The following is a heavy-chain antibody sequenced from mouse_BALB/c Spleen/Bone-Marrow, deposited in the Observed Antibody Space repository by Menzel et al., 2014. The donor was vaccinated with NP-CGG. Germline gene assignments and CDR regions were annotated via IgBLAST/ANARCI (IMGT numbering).Heavy chain of an antibody. Sequence: EVKLLESGGGLVQPGGSLKLSCAVSGFDFSRYWMSWVRQAPGKGLEWIGEINPESSTINYTPSLKDKFIISRDNAKNTLYLQMSKVRSEATALYYCARLGYYGMMAFWGQGTSVTVSS. CDR1: GFDFSRYW. CDR3: ARLGYYGMMAF. V-gene: IGHV4-1*02. D-gene: IGHD1-1*01. J-gene: IGHJ4*01. CDR2: INPESSTI.